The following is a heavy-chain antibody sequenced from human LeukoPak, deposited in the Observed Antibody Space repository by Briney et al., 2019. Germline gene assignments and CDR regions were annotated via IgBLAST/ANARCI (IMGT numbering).Heavy chain of an antibody. D-gene: IGHD1-26*01. J-gene: IGHJ4*02. CDR1: GFPFSSHA. Sequence: GGSLRLSCAASGFPFSSHAMTWVRQAPGKGLEWVSALSGSGNRIYYADSVKARFTISRDNSKNTVVLQMNSLRVEDTAVYYCAKVEKDWGLVGAIGTFDYWGRGTQVTVSS. V-gene: IGHV3-23*01. CDR3: AKVEKDWGLVGAIGTFDY. CDR2: LSGSGNRI.